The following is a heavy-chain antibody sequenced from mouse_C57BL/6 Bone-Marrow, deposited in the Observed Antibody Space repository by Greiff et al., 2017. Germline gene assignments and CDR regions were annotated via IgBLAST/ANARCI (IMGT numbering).Heavy chain of an antibody. J-gene: IGHJ1*03. D-gene: IGHD2-4*01. Sequence: VQLQQSGPELVKPGASVKISCKASGYSFTGYYMNWVKQSPEKSLEWIGEINPSTGGTTYNQKFKAKATLTVDKSSSTAYMQLKSLTSEDSAVYYCAYDYPWYFDVWGTGTTVTVSS. V-gene: IGHV1-42*01. CDR1: GYSFTGYY. CDR2: INPSTGGT. CDR3: AYDYPWYFDV.